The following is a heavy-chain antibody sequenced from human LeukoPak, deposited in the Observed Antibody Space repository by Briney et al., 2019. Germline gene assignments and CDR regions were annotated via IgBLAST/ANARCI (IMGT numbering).Heavy chain of an antibody. V-gene: IGHV4-38-2*02. Sequence: SETLSLTCTVSGYSISSGYYWGWIRQPPGKGLEWIGSIYHSGSTYYNPSLKSRVTISVDTSKNQFSLKLSSVTAADTAVYYCAREAGWLVNSDVFDYWGQGTLVTVSS. J-gene: IGHJ4*02. CDR2: IYHSGST. D-gene: IGHD6-19*01. CDR1: GYSISSGYY. CDR3: AREAGWLVNSDVFDY.